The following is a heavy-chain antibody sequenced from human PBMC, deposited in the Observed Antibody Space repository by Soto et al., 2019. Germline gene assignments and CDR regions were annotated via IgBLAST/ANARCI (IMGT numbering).Heavy chain of an antibody. CDR2: ISSSSSTI. V-gene: IGHV3-48*02. CDR1: GFTFGSYR. J-gene: IGHJ6*02. CDR3: ARVWGYCSGGTCYYGMDV. D-gene: IGHD2-15*01. Sequence: PGGSLRLSCAASGFTFGSYRMNWVRQAPGKGLEWVSYISSSSSTIYYADSVKGRFTISRDNAKNSLYLQMNTLRDEDTAMYYCARVWGYCSGGTCYYGMDVWGQGTTVTVSS.